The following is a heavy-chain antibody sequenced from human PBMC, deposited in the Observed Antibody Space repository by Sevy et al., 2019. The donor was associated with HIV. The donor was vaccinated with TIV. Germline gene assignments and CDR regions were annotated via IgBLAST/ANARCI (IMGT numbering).Heavy chain of an antibody. Sequence: DSVKVSCKASGHTFSGYYIQWVRQAPGQGLEWTGWINSNSGATSYAQKFQGRVTMTRDTSITTAYMELSRLRSDDTAVYYCATEYSYDYWGQGTLVFVSS. V-gene: IGHV1-2*02. CDR3: ATEYSYDY. J-gene: IGHJ4*02. CDR1: GHTFSGYY. D-gene: IGHD4-4*01. CDR2: INSNSGAT.